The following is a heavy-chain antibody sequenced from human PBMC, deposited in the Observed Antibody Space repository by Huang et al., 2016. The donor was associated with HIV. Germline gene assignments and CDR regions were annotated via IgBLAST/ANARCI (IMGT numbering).Heavy chain of an antibody. J-gene: IGHJ4*02. V-gene: IGHV1-69*01. Sequence: QVQLVQSGAEVKKPGSSVKVSCKASGGSFRNFAIGWVRQAPGQGLGWRGGIIPTRGTANYEKKFQGRVTIIADESTSTAYMELSSLRSEDTAVYYCATVDYYDTSGPQRGYFDNWGQGTLVTVSS. CDR3: ATVDYYDTSGPQRGYFDN. D-gene: IGHD3-22*01. CDR2: IIPTRGTA. CDR1: GGSFRNFA.